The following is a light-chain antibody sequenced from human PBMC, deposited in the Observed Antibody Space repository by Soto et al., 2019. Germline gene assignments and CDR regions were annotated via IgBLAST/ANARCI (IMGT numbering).Light chain of an antibody. CDR1: QGISNY. CDR3: QNYNRATLI. Sequence: DIKMTQSPSSLSASVGDRVTITCRASQGISNYLAWYQQKPGKVPQLLIYAASTLQSGVPSRFSGSGSGAEFTLTISSLQAEDVASYYCQNYNRATLIFVGGIKVEIK. V-gene: IGKV1-27*01. CDR2: AAS. J-gene: IGKJ4*01.